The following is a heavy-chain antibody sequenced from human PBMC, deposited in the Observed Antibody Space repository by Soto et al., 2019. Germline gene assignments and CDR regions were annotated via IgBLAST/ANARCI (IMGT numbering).Heavy chain of an antibody. J-gene: IGHJ6*02. V-gene: IGHV1-46*01. CDR3: AREKILDGSGRRHYYGMDV. D-gene: IGHD3-10*01. CDR1: GYSFLIYF. Sequence: QEQLVQSGAEVKKPGASVTVSCKASGYSFLIYFLHWVRQAPGQGLEWMGIINPGIGITTYSQKFKGRVTMTSDTSTSTVHREMTSLTSADTAVYFCAREKILDGSGRRHYYGMDVWGQGTAVSVYS. CDR2: INPGIGIT.